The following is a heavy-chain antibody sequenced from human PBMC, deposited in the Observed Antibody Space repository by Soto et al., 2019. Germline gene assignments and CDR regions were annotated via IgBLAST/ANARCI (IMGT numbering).Heavy chain of an antibody. J-gene: IGHJ3*02. CDR2: IKEDGSEK. Sequence: PGGSLRLSCAASGFTFSNFWMSWVRQAPGKGLEWVANIKEDGSEKYSVDSVKGRFTISRDNAKNTLYLQMNSLSVDDTAVYYCVRDRGYPDSFDIWGPGTTVTVSS. D-gene: IGHD3-10*01. V-gene: IGHV3-7*01. CDR3: VRDRGYPDSFDI. CDR1: GFTFSNFW.